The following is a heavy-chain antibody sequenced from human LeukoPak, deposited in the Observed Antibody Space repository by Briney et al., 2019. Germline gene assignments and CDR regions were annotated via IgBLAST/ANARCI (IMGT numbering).Heavy chain of an antibody. Sequence: SETLSLTCTVSGGSISSYYWSWIRQPPGKGLEWIGYIYYSGSTNYNPSLKSRVTISVGTSKNQFSLKLSSVTAADTAVYYCARVNILTGSFFDYWGQGTQVTVSS. CDR1: GGSISSYY. CDR3: ARVNILTGSFFDY. CDR2: IYYSGST. V-gene: IGHV4-59*01. D-gene: IGHD3-9*01. J-gene: IGHJ4*02.